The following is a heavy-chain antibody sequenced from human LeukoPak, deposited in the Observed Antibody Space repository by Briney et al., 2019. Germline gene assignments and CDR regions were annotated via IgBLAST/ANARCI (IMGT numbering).Heavy chain of an antibody. V-gene: IGHV3-9*01. CDR2: ISWNSGSI. CDR3: AKDIIHAGGPYYLDY. CDR1: GFTFDDHA. D-gene: IGHD3-16*01. Sequence: GGSLRLSCAASGFTFDDHAMHWVRQAPGKGLEWVSGISWNSGSIGYADSVKGRFTISRDNAKNSLYLQMNSLRAEDTALYYCAKDIIHAGGPYYLDYWGQGTLVTVSS. J-gene: IGHJ4*02.